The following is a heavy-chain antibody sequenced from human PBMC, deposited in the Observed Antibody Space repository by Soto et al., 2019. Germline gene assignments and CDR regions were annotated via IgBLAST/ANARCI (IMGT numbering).Heavy chain of an antibody. V-gene: IGHV3-11*01. J-gene: IGHJ6*02. CDR3: ARDRGNYDFWSGYYKHYYYYGMDV. CDR1: GFTFSDYY. Sequence: QVQLVESGGGLVKPGGSLRLSCAASGFTFSDYYMSWIRQAPGKGLEWVSYISSSGSTIYYADSVKGRFTISRDNAKNSLYRQMNSLRAEDTAVYYCARDRGNYDFWSGYYKHYYYYGMDVWGQGTTVTVSS. CDR2: ISSSGSTI. D-gene: IGHD3-3*01.